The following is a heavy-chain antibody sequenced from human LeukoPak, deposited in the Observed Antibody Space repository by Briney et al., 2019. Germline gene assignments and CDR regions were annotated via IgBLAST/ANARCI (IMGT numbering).Heavy chain of an antibody. CDR3: ARGTRPITMVRNMIWVSGEYCQH. V-gene: IGHV4-34*01. CDR2: INHSGST. CDR1: GGSFSGYY. J-gene: IGHJ1*01. Sequence: SETLSLTCAVYGGSFSGYYWSWIRQPPGKGLEWIGEINHSGSTNYNPSLKSRVTISVDTSKNQFSLKLRSVTAAYTAVYYCARGTRPITMVRNMIWVSGEYCQHWGQGTLVTVSS. D-gene: IGHD3-10*01.